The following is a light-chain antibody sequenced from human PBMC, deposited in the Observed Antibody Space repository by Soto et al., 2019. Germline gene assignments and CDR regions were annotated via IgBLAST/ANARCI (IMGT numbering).Light chain of an antibody. J-gene: IGLJ2*01. CDR2: GDS. CDR3: QSYDSTLSGSRV. CDR1: SSNIGSNT. V-gene: IGLV1-40*01. Sequence: QSVLTQPPSASGTPGQRVTISCSGSSSNIGSNTVNWYQQLPGTAPKLLIYGDSNRPSGVPDRFSGSKSGTSASLAITGLQAEDEADYYCQSYDSTLSGSRVFGGGTKLTVL.